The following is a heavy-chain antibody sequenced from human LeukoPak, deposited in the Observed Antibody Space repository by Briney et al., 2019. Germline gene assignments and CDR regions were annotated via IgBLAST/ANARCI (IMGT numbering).Heavy chain of an antibody. CDR1: GDSVSSNSAA. CDR2: TNYRSKWYN. J-gene: IGHJ4*02. D-gene: IGHD3-10*01. V-gene: IGHV6-1*01. CDR3: ARGRYGSGTMYYFDY. Sequence: SQTLSLTCAISGDSVSSNSAAWNWIRQSPSRGLEWLGRTNYRSKWYNDYAVSAKSRITINPDTSKNQFSLKLNSVTAADTAVYYCARGRYGSGTMYYFDYWGQGTLVTVSS.